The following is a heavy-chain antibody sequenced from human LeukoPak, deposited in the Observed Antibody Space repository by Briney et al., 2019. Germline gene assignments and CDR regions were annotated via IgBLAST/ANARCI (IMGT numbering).Heavy chain of an antibody. Sequence: GGSLRLSCAVSGFTFSSYSMHWVRQAPGKGLEWVSCIRTVTSSIYYADAVKGRFTVSRDNAKNSLYLEMNSLRVEDTAVYYCAREGLPSGATKIFDYWGQGTLVAVSS. V-gene: IGHV3-21*01. CDR3: AREGLPSGATKIFDY. J-gene: IGHJ4*02. CDR1: GFTFSSYS. CDR2: IRTVTSSI. D-gene: IGHD2-15*01.